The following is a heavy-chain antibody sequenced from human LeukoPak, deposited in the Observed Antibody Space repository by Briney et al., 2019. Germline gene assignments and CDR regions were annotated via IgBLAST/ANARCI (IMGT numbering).Heavy chain of an antibody. Sequence: SETLSLTCTVSGGSIGNYYWSWLRQPPGKGLEWIGYIYFSGTTYINPSLKSRVTISVDMSKNQFSLKLSSVTAADTAVYYCAREDPQTTVPEGLDVWGQGTTVTVSS. V-gene: IGHV4-59*01. J-gene: IGHJ6*02. CDR2: IYFSGTT. CDR3: AREDPQTTVPEGLDV. CDR1: GGSIGNYY. D-gene: IGHD4-17*01.